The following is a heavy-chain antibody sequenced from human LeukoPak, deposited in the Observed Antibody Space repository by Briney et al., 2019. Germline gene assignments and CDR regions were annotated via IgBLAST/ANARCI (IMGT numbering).Heavy chain of an antibody. Sequence: GGSLKLCCAASEFTFGSSYMHWVSQAPGKGLEWVSLIYGGCNTYYADSVKGRFTISRDNSKNTLYLQMNSLRAEDTAVYYCARRGDGGRSFDYWGQGTLVTVSS. CDR2: IYGGCNT. D-gene: IGHD4-23*01. CDR3: ARRGDGGRSFDY. V-gene: IGHV3-53*01. CDR1: EFTFGSSY. J-gene: IGHJ4*02.